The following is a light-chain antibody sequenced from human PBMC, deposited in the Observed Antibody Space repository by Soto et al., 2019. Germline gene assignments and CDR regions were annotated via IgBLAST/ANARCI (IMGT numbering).Light chain of an antibody. CDR3: QQYKTYWS. CDR2: KAS. Sequence: DIQMTQSPSTLSASVGDRITITCRASQSISSWLAWYQQKPGKAPKVLIYKASSLESGVPSRFSGSGSGTEFTLTLSSLQPDDFATYYCQQYKTYWSFGQGTKVEIK. CDR1: QSISSW. J-gene: IGKJ1*01. V-gene: IGKV1-5*03.